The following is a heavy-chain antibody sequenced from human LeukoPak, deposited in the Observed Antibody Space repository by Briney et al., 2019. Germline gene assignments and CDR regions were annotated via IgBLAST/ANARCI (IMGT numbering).Heavy chain of an antibody. Sequence: GGSLRLSCAASGFTFSSYAMHWVRLAPGKGLEYVSAISSNGGSTYYANSVKGRFTISRDNSKNTLYLQMGSLRAEDMAVYYCARDVGMDYWGQGTLVTVSS. D-gene: IGHD1-26*01. V-gene: IGHV3-64*01. CDR1: GFTFSSYA. CDR3: ARDVGMDY. J-gene: IGHJ4*02. CDR2: ISSNGGST.